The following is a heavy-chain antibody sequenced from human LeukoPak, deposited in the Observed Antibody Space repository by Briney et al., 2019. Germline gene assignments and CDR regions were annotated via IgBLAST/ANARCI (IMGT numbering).Heavy chain of an antibody. CDR3: AKCCSSTSCAIEFDY. V-gene: IGHV3-30*18. D-gene: IGHD2-2*01. Sequence: GRSLRLSCAASGFTFSSYGVHWVRQAPGKGLEWVAGILSDGGHTYYGDSVKGRFTISRYNSKNTVYVEMNSLNAEDTYVYYCAKCCSSTSCAIEFDYWGQGTLVTVAS. CDR1: GFTFSSYG. CDR2: ILSDGGHT. J-gene: IGHJ4*02.